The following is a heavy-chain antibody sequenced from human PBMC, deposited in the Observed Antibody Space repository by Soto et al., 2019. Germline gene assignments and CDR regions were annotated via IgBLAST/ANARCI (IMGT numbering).Heavy chain of an antibody. V-gene: IGHV3-15*07. Sequence: RGSLRLSCAASGFTFSNAWMNWVRQAPGKGLEWVGRIKSKTDGGTTDYAAPVKGRFTISRDDSKNTLYLQMNSLKTEDTAVYYCTPLRVIAPMGWFDPWGQGTLVTVSS. D-gene: IGHD3-22*01. J-gene: IGHJ5*02. CDR2: IKSKTDGGTT. CDR3: TPLRVIAPMGWFDP. CDR1: GFTFSNAW.